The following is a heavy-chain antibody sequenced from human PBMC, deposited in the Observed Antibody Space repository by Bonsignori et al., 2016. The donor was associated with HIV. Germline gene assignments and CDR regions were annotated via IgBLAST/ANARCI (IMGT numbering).Heavy chain of an antibody. CDR2: IYPGDSDT. V-gene: IGHV5-51*01. J-gene: IGHJ6*03. D-gene: IGHD4-23*01. Sequence: GGSLRLSCKGSGYSFTSYWIGWVRQMPGKGLEWMGIIYPGDSDTRYSPSFQGQVTISADKSISTAYLQWSSLKASDTAMYYCARLRRPRGGNSTGYYYYMDVWGKGTTVTVSS. CDR3: ARLRRPRGGNSTGYYYYMDV. CDR1: GYSFTSYW.